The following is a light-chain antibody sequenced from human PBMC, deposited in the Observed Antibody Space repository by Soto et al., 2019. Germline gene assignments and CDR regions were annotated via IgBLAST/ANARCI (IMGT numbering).Light chain of an antibody. CDR1: SSDVGGSDY. J-gene: IGLJ1*01. Sequence: QSALTQPRSVSGSPGQSVTISCTGTSSDVGGSDYVSWFQHYPGKGPKLLIYDVTRRPSGVPDRFSGSKSGNTASLTISGLQVEDEADYYCSSYGGTSNFRVFGTGTKLTVL. V-gene: IGLV2-11*01. CDR2: DVT. CDR3: SSYGGTSNFRV.